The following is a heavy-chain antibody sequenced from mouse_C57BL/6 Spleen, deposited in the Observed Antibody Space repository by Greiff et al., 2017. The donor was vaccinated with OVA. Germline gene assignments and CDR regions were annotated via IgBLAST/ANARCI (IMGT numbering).Heavy chain of an antibody. J-gene: IGHJ1*03. V-gene: IGHV1-82*01. D-gene: IGHD1-1*01. CDR2: IYPGDGDT. Sequence: VQLLQSGPELVHPAPTVKITCHATGYAFSSSWCVCVKQRPGKGLVLIGRIYPGDGDTNYTWNIKGKATLTADKSSSTAYMQLSILTSDDSAVYFCARSYPYYYGSGPSYFDVRRTG. CDR1: GYAFSSSW. CDR3: ARSYPYYYGSGPSYFDV.